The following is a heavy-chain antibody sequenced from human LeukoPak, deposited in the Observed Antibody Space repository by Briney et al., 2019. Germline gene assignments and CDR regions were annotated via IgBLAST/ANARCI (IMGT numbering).Heavy chain of an antibody. V-gene: IGHV3-74*01. D-gene: IGHD6-13*01. J-gene: IGHJ4*02. Sequence: GGSLRLSCAASGFTFSSYWMRWVRQAAGNGLVWVSRINGDGGSTTYVDSVMGRFTISRDNAKNTLYLQMNSVRAEDTAVYYSARGNIAAAGIHYWGQETLVIVSS. CDR2: INGDGGST. CDR1: GFTFSSYW. CDR3: ARGNIAAAGIHY.